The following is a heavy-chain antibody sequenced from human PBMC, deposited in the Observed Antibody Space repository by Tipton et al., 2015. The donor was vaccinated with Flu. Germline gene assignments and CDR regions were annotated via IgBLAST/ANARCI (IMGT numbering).Heavy chain of an antibody. CDR2: IYHSGTT. CDR3: ARHTGDSVRGVIDY. J-gene: IGHJ4*02. V-gene: IGHV4-38-2*01. CDR1: GDSIGSRYY. D-gene: IGHD3-10*02. Sequence: TLSLTCSVSGDSIGSRYYWGWIRQPPGKGLQWIGTIYHSGTTYHNPSLKSRLTISVDTSKNQFSLRLSSVTAADTAVYYCARHTGDSVRGVIDYWGQGTLVTVSS.